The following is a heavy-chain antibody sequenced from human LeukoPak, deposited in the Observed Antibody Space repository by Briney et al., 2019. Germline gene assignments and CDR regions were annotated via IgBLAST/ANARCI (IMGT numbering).Heavy chain of an antibody. CDR1: GGTFSSYA. V-gene: IGHV1-69*05. CDR2: IIPIFGTA. CDR3: ATVVGDPAAGTFGWFDP. Sequence: SVKVSCKASGGTFSSYAISWVRQAPGQGLEWMGGIIPIFGTADYAQKFQGRVTITTDESTSTAYMELSSLRSEDTAVYYCATVVGDPAAGTFGWFDPWGQGTLVTVSS. D-gene: IGHD6-13*01. J-gene: IGHJ5*02.